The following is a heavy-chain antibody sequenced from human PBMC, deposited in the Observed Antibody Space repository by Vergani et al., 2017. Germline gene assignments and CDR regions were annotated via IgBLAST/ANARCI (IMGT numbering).Heavy chain of an antibody. J-gene: IGHJ4*02. D-gene: IGHD2-2*01. CDR3: AKGGYCSSTSCYAEYYFDY. CDR2: INTDGSST. V-gene: IGHV3-74*01. CDR1: GFTFSSYW. Sequence: EVQLVESGGGLVQPGGSLRLSCAASGFTFSSYWMHWVRQTPGKGLVWVSRINTDGSSTSYADSVKGRFTISRDNAMNTLYLQMNSLRAEDTAVYYCAKGGYCSSTSCYAEYYFDYWGQGTLVTVSS.